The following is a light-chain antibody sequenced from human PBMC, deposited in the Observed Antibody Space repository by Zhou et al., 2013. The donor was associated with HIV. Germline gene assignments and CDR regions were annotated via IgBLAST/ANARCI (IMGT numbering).Light chain of an antibody. CDR1: QSVSNN. J-gene: IGKJ1*01. Sequence: EIVMTQSPATLSVSPGERATLSCRASQSVSNNLAWYQQKPGQAPRLLIYGASIRATGIPDRFSGSGSGTDFTLTISRLEPEDFAVYYCQQYGSSPPVTFGQGTKVEIK. CDR3: QQYGSSPPVT. CDR2: GAS. V-gene: IGKV3-20*01.